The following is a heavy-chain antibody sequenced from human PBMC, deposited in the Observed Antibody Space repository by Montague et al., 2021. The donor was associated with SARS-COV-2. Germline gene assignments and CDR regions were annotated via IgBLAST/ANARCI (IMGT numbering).Heavy chain of an antibody. J-gene: IGHJ2*01. V-gene: IGHV6-1*01. CDR1: GDSVSSNIAT. Sequence: CAISGDSVSSNIATWNWIRQSPSRGLEWLGRTYYRSKWYNDYAVSVKSRVIINPDTSNNRISLQLNSVTPEDTAVYYCPRAYCGGDCYFSGYFDLWGRGTLVTVYS. D-gene: IGHD2-21*02. CDR3: PRAYCGGDCYFSGYFDL. CDR2: TYYRSKWYN.